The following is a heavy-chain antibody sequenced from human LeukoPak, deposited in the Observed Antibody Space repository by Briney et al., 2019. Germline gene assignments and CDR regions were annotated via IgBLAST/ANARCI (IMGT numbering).Heavy chain of an antibody. CDR3: ACVVVVAGDAFDI. Sequence: GSLRPSLAGFGFPFRKYSMNWVRQAPGKGLGWVSSISSSSSYIYYADSVKGRFTISRDNAKNSLYLQMNSLRAEDTAVYYCACVVVVAGDAFDIWGQGTMVTVSS. V-gene: IGHV3-21*01. D-gene: IGHD2-15*01. J-gene: IGHJ3*02. CDR1: GFPFRKYS. CDR2: ISSSSSYI.